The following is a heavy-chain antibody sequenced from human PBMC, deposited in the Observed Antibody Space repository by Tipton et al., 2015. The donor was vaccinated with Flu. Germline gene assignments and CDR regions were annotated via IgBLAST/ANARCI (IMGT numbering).Heavy chain of an antibody. Sequence: TLSLTCTVSGGSISSSSYYWGWIRQSPGKGLEWIGSIYYSGSTYYNPSLKSRVTISVDTSKNQFSLKLSSVTAADTAVYYCARDYDFWSGYYGLGGYYMDVWGKGTTVTVSS. V-gene: IGHV4-39*02. CDR1: GGSISSSSYY. D-gene: IGHD3-3*01. J-gene: IGHJ6*03. CDR2: IYYSGST. CDR3: ARDYDFWSGYYGLGGYYMDV.